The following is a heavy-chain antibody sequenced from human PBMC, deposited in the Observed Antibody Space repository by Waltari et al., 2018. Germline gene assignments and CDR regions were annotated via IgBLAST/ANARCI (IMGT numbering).Heavy chain of an antibody. CDR2: ITKDGVDK. J-gene: IGHJ6*02. CDR1: GLTIHIYA. Sequence: QVQLVESGGDMVQPGRSMRLSRAAPGLTIHIYAMHWVRQAPGKGLEWVAAITKDGVDKHYADSVKGRFTISRDNSKNTVDLQMSSLRAEDTALYYCARDWDVWGQGTTVTVSS. V-gene: IGHV3-30-3*01. CDR3: ARDWDV.